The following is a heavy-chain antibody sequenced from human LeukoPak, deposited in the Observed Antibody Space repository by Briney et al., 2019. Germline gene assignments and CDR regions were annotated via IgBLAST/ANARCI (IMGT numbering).Heavy chain of an antibody. CDR1: GGTFSSYA. V-gene: IGHV1-69*06. J-gene: IGHJ4*02. Sequence: GASVKVSCKASGGTFSSYAISWVRQAPGQGLEWMGGIIPIFGTANYAQKFQGRVTITADKSTSTAYMELSSLRSEDTAVYYCASTHYGSGSYYLDYWGQGTLVTVSS. CDR3: ASTHYGSGSYYLDY. D-gene: IGHD3-10*01. CDR2: IIPIFGTA.